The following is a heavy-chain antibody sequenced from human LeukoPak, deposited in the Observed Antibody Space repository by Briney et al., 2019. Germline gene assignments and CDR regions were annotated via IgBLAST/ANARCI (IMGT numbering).Heavy chain of an antibody. CDR3: ARFYDILTVFDY. V-gene: IGHV4-39*01. D-gene: IGHD3-9*01. Sequence: SETLSLTCVVYGGSFSGFYWGWIRQPPGKGLECIGSIYYSGSTYYNPSLKSRVTISVDTSKNQFSLKLSSVTAADTAVYYCARFYDILTVFDYWGQGTLVTVSS. J-gene: IGHJ4*02. CDR1: GGSFSGFY. CDR2: IYYSGST.